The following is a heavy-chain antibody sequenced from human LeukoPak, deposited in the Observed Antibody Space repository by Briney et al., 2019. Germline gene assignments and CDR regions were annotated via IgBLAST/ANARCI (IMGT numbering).Heavy chain of an antibody. CDR3: AKVGVSTYFDS. J-gene: IGHJ4*02. CDR2: ISGSGGST. D-gene: IGHD3-10*01. CDR1: GFTFSNYA. Sequence: GGSLRLSCAASGFTFSNYAMNWVRQAPGKGLEWVSGISGSGGSTYYADSVKGRFTISRDNSKSTLYLQTNSLRGEDTAVYYCAKVGVSTYFDSWGQGTLVTVSS. V-gene: IGHV3-23*01.